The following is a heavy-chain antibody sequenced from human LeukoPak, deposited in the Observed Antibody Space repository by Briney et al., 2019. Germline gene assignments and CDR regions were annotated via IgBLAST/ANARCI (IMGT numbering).Heavy chain of an antibody. CDR3: ATDGGEFAYFDY. V-gene: IGHV1-24*01. D-gene: IGHD3-10*01. Sequence: ASVKVSCKVSGYTLTELSMHWLRQAPGKGLEWMGGFDPEDGETIYAQKFQGRVTMTEDTSTDTAYMELSSLRSEDTAVYYCATDGGEFAYFDYWGQGTLVTVSS. CDR1: GYTLTELS. J-gene: IGHJ4*02. CDR2: FDPEDGET.